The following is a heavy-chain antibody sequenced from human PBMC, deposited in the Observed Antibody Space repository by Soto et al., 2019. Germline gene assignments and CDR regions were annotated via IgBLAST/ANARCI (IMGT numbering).Heavy chain of an antibody. D-gene: IGHD3-16*02. CDR1: GFTFSSYA. CDR2: ISYDGSKK. Sequence: QVQLVESGGGVVQPGRSLRLSCAASGFTFSSYAMHWVRQAPGKGLEWVAVISYDGSKKYYADSVKGRFTISRDNSKNTLYLQMNSLRAEDTAVYYCAKDGYYDYVWGSYRFDYWGQGTLVPVSS. J-gene: IGHJ4*02. CDR3: AKDGYYDYVWGSYRFDY. V-gene: IGHV3-30*04.